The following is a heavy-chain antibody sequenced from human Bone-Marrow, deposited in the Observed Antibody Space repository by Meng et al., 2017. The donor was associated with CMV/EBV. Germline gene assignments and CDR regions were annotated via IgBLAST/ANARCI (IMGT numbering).Heavy chain of an antibody. CDR2: INPSGGST. D-gene: IGHD2-8*01. V-gene: IGHV1-46*01. CDR1: GGTFSSYA. J-gene: IGHJ5*02. Sequence: ASVKVSCKASGGTFSSYAISWVRQAPGQGLEWMGIINPSGGSTSYAQKLQGRVTMTRDTSTSTVYMELSSLRSEDTAVYYCARGTSNSFDPWGQGTLVTVSS. CDR3: ARGTSNSFDP.